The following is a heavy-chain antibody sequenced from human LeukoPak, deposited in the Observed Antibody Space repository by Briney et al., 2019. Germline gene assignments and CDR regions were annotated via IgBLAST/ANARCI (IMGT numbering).Heavy chain of an antibody. Sequence: PSETLSLTCTVSGGSISSSSYYWGWIRQPPGKGLEWIGSIYYSGSTYYNPSLKSRVTISVDTSKNQFSLKLSSVTAADTAVYYCARQQSAGAFDYWGRGTLVTVSS. D-gene: IGHD3-10*01. CDR3: ARQQSAGAFDY. J-gene: IGHJ4*02. CDR1: GGSISSSSYY. V-gene: IGHV4-39*01. CDR2: IYYSGST.